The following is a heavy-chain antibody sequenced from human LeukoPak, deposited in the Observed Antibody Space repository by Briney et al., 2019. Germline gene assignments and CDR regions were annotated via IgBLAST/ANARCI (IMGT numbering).Heavy chain of an antibody. CDR2: MNPNSGNT. CDR1: GYTFSTYD. CDR3: ARAIRYQLLSDY. V-gene: IGHV1-8*03. Sequence: ASVKVSCKTSGYTFSTYDINWARQAAGQGLEWMGWMNPNSGNTGFAQKFQGRATITRDTSITTAYLELSSLRSEDTAVYYCARAIRYQLLSDYWGQGTLVTVSP. D-gene: IGHD2-2*01. J-gene: IGHJ4*02.